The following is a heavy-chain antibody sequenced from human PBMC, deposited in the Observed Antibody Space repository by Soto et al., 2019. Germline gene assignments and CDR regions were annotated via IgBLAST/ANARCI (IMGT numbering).Heavy chain of an antibody. D-gene: IGHD3-16*01. V-gene: IGHV1-69*13. CDR3: ASFLGDGPQKYYYYYYGMDV. J-gene: IGHJ6*02. Sequence: GASVKVSCKASGGTFSSYAISWVRQAPGQGLEWMGGIIPIFGTANYAQKFQGRVTITADESTSTAYMELSSLRSEDTAVYYCASFLGDGPQKYYYYYYGMDVWGQGTTVTVSS. CDR1: GGTFSSYA. CDR2: IIPIFGTA.